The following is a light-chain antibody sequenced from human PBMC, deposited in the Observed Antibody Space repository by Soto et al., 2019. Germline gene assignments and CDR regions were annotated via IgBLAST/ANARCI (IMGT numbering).Light chain of an antibody. V-gene: IGLV2-11*01. CDR2: DVT. CDR3: CSYAGSYTLV. J-gene: IGLJ2*01. CDR1: SSDVGGYNY. Sequence: QSALTQPRSVSGSPGQSVTISCTGTSSDVGGYNYVSWYLQHPGKAPKLMIYDVTKRPSGVPDRFSGSKSGSTASLTISGLRAEDEAEYYCCSYAGSYTLVFGGGTKLTVL.